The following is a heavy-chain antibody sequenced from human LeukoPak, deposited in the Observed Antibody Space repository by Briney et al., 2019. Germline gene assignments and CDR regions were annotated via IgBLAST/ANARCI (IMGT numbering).Heavy chain of an antibody. D-gene: IGHD4-23*01. CDR1: GFTFSSYW. CDR2: IKRDGSNI. CDR3: ARDLDYGGYSNFDY. Sequence: GGSLRLSCAASGFTFSSYWTHWVRQAPGKGLVWVSRIKRDGSNIRYADSVKGRFTISRDNAKNTLYLQMNSLRAEDTAVYYCARDLDYGGYSNFDYWGQGTLVTVSS. J-gene: IGHJ4*02. V-gene: IGHV3-74*01.